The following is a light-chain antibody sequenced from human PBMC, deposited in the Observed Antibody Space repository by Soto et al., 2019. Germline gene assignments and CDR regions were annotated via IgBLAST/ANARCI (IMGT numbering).Light chain of an antibody. CDR2: EVS. CDR3: TSYTNSNTYV. Sequence: QSALTHPASVSGSPGQSITISCTGTTSDVGRYNYVSWYQPHPGKAPKLMIYEVSNRPSGVSNRFSGSKSVNTASLTISGLQAEEEADYYCTSYTNSNTYVFGTGTKLTVL. V-gene: IGLV2-14*01. CDR1: TSDVGRYNY. J-gene: IGLJ1*01.